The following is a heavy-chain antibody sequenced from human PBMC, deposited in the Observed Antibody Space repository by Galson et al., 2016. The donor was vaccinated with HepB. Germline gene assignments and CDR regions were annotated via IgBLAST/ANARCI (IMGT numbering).Heavy chain of an antibody. Sequence: SVRVSCKAYGNYFTTYGFTWVRQAPGQGLEWMGGIGAYNGNTHSAQKFQDRVPLTRNTFTTTVYLELRSLRLDDTAGDYCAAHSGTNSWGRKALDYWGHGTLITVSS. V-gene: IGHV1-18*01. D-gene: IGHD1-26*01. J-gene: IGHJ4*01. CDR1: GNYFTTYG. CDR3: AAHSGTNSWGRKALDY. CDR2: IGAYNGNT.